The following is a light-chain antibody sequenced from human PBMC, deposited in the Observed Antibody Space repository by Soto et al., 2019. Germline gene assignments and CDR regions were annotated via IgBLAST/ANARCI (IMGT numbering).Light chain of an antibody. CDR1: SSYVGGYNY. CDR3: SSYTSSSSYV. J-gene: IGLJ1*01. V-gene: IGLV2-14*01. Sequence: QSVLTQPASVSGSPGRWITISCTGTSSYVGGYNYVSWYQQNPGKAPKLMIYDVSNRPSGVSNRFSGSKSGSTASLTISGLQAEDEVDYYCSSYTSSSSYVFGTGTKVTVL. CDR2: DVS.